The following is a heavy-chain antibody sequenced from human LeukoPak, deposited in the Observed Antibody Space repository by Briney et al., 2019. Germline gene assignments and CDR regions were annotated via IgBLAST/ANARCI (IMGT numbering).Heavy chain of an antibody. Sequence: QPGGSLRLSCAASGFTFSTYDMQWVRQAPGKGLEWVSGIGRSASTYYTDSVKGRFTISRDNSKNTLYLQMNSLKTEDTAVYYCTTEAPDGLIDYWGQGTLVTVSS. V-gene: IGHV3-23*01. CDR1: GFTFSTYD. CDR2: IGRSAST. J-gene: IGHJ4*02. D-gene: IGHD5-24*01. CDR3: TTEAPDGLIDY.